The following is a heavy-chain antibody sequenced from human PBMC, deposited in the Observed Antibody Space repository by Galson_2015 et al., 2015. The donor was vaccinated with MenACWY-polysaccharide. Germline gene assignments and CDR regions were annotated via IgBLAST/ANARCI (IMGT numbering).Heavy chain of an antibody. CDR2: ISHGGST. V-gene: IGHV4-4*02. Sequence: LTCAVSCASISSRDWWSWVRPPPGTGLGWIGEISHGGSTNYNPSLKSRVTMSVDTSKNQFSLNLTSVTDADTAVYYCARAIAVAGQRRDVELWGRGTLVTVSS. D-gene: IGHD6-19*01. J-gene: IGHJ2*01. CDR1: CASISSRDW. CDR3: ARAIAVAGQRRDVEL.